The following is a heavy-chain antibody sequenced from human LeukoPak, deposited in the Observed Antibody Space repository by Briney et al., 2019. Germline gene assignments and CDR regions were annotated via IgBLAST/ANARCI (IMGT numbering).Heavy chain of an antibody. CDR1: GFTVSSNY. Sequence: PGGSLRLSCAASGFTVSSNYMSWVRQAPGKGLEWVSVIYSGGSTYYADSVKGRFTISRDNSKNTLYLQMNSLRAEDTAVYYCARGLDSSGYYSVHWGQGTLVTVSS. CDR2: IYSGGST. D-gene: IGHD3-22*01. J-gene: IGHJ4*02. V-gene: IGHV3-66*02. CDR3: ARGLDSSGYYSVH.